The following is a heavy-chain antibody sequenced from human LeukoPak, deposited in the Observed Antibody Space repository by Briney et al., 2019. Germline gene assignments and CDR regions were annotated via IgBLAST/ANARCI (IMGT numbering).Heavy chain of an antibody. CDR3: AKDLGYCSSTSCYSAFDI. D-gene: IGHD2-2*02. V-gene: IGHV3-30*02. J-gene: IGHJ3*02. Sequence: PGGSLRLTCAASGFTFSSYGMHWVRQAPGKGLEWLAFRRYDGSNKYYADSVKGRFTISRDNSKNTLYLQMNSQRAEDTAVYYCAKDLGYCSSTSCYSAFDIWGQGTMVTVSS. CDR1: GFTFSSYG. CDR2: RRYDGSNK.